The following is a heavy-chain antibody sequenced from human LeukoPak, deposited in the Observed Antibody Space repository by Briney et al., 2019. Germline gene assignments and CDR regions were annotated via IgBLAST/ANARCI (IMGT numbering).Heavy chain of an antibody. V-gene: IGHV4-34*01. CDR3: ARLIVGPTYFDY. Sequence: PSETLSLTCAVYGGSFSGYYWSWIRQPLGKGLEWIGEINHSGSTNYNPSLKSRVTISVDTSKNQFSLKLSSVTAADTAVYFCARLIVGPTYFDYWGQGTLVTVSS. D-gene: IGHD1-26*01. CDR2: INHSGST. J-gene: IGHJ4*02. CDR1: GGSFSGYY.